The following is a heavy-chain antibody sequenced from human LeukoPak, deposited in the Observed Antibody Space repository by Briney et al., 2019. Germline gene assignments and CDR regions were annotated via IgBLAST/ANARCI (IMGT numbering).Heavy chain of an antibody. V-gene: IGHV4-59*01. D-gene: IGHD3-3*01. CDR1: GGSLSSYY. CDR2: IYYSGNT. Sequence: SETLSLTCTVSGGSLSSYYWSWIRQPPGKGLEWIAYIYYSGNTKYNPFLKSRVTISVDTSKTQFSLKLSSVTAADTAVYFCARGSTTFGFQHWGQGTLVTVSS. CDR3: ARGSTTFGFQH. J-gene: IGHJ1*01.